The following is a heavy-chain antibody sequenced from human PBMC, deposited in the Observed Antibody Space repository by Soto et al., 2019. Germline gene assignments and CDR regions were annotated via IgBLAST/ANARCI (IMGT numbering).Heavy chain of an antibody. CDR3: ARGGDVGLVTAPLDH. J-gene: IGHJ5*02. D-gene: IGHD2-21*02. CDR1: GYILTNYA. V-gene: IGHV1-3*01. CDR2: IKGSNGNT. Sequence: SVKVSCEASGYILTNYAMHWARQDPGQRLEWMGMIKGSNGNTKYSQRFLGRVTMTTDTSTSTVYMEVSSLRSEDTAVYYCARGGDVGLVTAPLDHWGQGTLVTVSS.